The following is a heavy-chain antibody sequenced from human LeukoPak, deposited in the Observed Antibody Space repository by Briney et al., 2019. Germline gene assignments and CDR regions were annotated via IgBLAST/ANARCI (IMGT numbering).Heavy chain of an antibody. Sequence: PSETVSLTCTVSGDSFSRYYWSWLRQLPGKGLKWLGYIYYSGSTNYNPSLKVRVTISVVPANNVFSLKLRYVSAADTVLYYYTRGSVGSTSYWGQGTLVTVSS. J-gene: IGHJ4*02. V-gene: IGHV4-59*08. CDR3: TRGSVGSTSY. D-gene: IGHD1-26*01. CDR1: GDSFSRYY. CDR2: IYYSGST.